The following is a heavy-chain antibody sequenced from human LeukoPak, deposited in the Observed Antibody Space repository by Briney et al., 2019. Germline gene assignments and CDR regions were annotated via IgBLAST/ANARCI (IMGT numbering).Heavy chain of an antibody. CDR2: IYSGGST. CDR3: AKDVARGGHGD. V-gene: IGHV3-53*01. J-gene: IGHJ4*02. D-gene: IGHD5-12*01. CDR1: GFTVSSNY. Sequence: GGSLRLSCAASGFTVSSNYMSWVRQAPGKGLEWVSGIYSGGSTYYADSVKGRFTISRDNSKNTLYLQMNSLRAEDTAVYYCAKDVARGGHGDWGQGTLVTVSS.